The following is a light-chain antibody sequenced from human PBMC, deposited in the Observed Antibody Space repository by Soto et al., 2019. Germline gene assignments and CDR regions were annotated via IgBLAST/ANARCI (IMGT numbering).Light chain of an antibody. CDR3: QQYGSSSWT. V-gene: IGKV3-20*01. J-gene: IGKJ1*01. CDR2: GAS. CDR1: QSVSSIY. Sequence: EIVLTQSPGTLSLSPGERATLSCRASQSVSSIYLAWYQHKPGQVPRLLIYGASSMATGIPDRFSGSGSGTDFTLTISRLEPEDFAVYYCQQYGSSSWTFGRGTTVEIK.